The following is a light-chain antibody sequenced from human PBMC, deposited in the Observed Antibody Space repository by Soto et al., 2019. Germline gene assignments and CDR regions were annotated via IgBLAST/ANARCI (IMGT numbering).Light chain of an antibody. CDR3: QSYDSSLSGSV. V-gene: IGLV1-40*01. CDR2: GNI. Sequence: QAVVTQAPSVSGAPGQRVTISCIGSSSNIGAGYDVHWYQQLPGTAPKLLIYGNINRPSGVPDRFSGSKSGTSASLAITGLQAEDEADYYCQSYDSSLSGSVFGGGTKLTVL. CDR1: SSNIGAGYD. J-gene: IGLJ2*01.